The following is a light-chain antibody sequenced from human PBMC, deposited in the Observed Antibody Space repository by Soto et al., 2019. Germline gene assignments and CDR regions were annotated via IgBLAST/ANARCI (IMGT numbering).Light chain of an antibody. CDR2: AAS. Sequence: DIQLTQSPSFLSASVGDKVTITCRASQAISSSLAWYQQNPGKAPKLLIYAASTLQSGVPSRFSGSGSGTESTLTISSLQPEDFATYYCQQLNSYPLTFGGGAKVEI. CDR3: QQLNSYPLT. CDR1: QAISSS. J-gene: IGKJ4*01. V-gene: IGKV1-9*01.